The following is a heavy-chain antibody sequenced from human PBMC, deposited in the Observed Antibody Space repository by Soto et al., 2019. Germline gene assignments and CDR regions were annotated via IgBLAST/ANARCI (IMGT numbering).Heavy chain of an antibody. D-gene: IGHD3-16*02. CDR2: IKSKTDGGTT. V-gene: IGHV3-15*01. Sequence: GGSLRLSCAASGFTFSNAWMSWVRQAPGKGLEWVGRIKSKTDGGTTDYAAPVKGRFTISRDDSKNTLYLQMNSLKTEDTAVYYCTTDATKLTFGGVIAYYFDYWGQGTLVTVSS. CDR1: GFTFSNAW. CDR3: TTDATKLTFGGVIAYYFDY. J-gene: IGHJ4*02.